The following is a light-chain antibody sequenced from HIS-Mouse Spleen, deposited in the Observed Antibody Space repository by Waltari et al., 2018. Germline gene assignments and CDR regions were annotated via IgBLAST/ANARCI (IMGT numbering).Light chain of an antibody. CDR1: ALPKKY. V-gene: IGLV3-10*01. Sequence: SYELTQPPSVSVSPGQTARITCSGDALPKKYAYWYQQKSGQAPVLVIYEDSKRPSGSPARFSGARSGTMATLTISGAQVEDEADYYCYSTDSSGNHRVFGGGTKLTVL. J-gene: IGLJ2*01. CDR2: EDS. CDR3: YSTDSSGNHRV.